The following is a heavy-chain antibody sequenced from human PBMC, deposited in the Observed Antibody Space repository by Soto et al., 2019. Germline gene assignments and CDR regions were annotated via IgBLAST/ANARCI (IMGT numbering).Heavy chain of an antibody. D-gene: IGHD2-8*01. Sequence: SETLSLTCTVSGGSISSYYWSWIRQPPGKGLEWIGYIYYSGSTNYNPSLKSRVTISVDTSKNQFSLKLSSVTAADTAVYYGARTKIAYFAYWGQGTLVTVSS. CDR3: ARTKIAYFAY. V-gene: IGHV4-59*01. CDR1: GGSISSYY. J-gene: IGHJ4*02. CDR2: IYYSGST.